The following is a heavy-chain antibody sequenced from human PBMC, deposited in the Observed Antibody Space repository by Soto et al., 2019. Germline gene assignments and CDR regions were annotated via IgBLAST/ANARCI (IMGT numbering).Heavy chain of an antibody. CDR2: ISYDGSNK. Sequence: QVQLVESGGGVVQPGRSLRLSCAASGFTFSSYGMHWVRQAPGKGLEWVAVISYDGSNKYYADSVKGRFTISRDNSKNTLYLQMNSLRAEDMAVYYCAKDYIVATILGWFDPWGQGTLVTVSS. CDR3: AKDYIVATILGWFDP. J-gene: IGHJ5*02. CDR1: GFTFSSYG. V-gene: IGHV3-30*18. D-gene: IGHD5-12*01.